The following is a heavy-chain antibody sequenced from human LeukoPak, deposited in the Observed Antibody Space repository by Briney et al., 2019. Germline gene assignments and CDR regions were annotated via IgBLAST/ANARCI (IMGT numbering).Heavy chain of an antibody. CDR2: IYYSGST. Sequence: SQTLSLTCTVSGGSISSGDYYWSWIRQPPGKGLEWIGYIYYSGSTYYNPSLKSRVTISVDTSKNQFSLKLSSVTAADTAVYYCVRSFDNDSSVDYWGQGTLVTVSS. D-gene: IGHD3-22*01. CDR1: GGSISSGDYY. V-gene: IGHV4-30-4*01. CDR3: VRSFDNDSSVDY. J-gene: IGHJ4*02.